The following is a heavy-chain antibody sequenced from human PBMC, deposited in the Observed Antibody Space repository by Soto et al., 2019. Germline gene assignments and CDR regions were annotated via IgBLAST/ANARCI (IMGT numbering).Heavy chain of an antibody. J-gene: IGHJ6*02. CDR1: GGTFSSYA. V-gene: IGHV1-69*13. D-gene: IGHD5-18*01. CDR3: ARDRVLVRGYSYGYYYYGMDV. Sequence: ASVKVSCKASGGTFSSYAISWVRQAPGQGLEWMGGIIPIFGTANYAQKFQGRVTITADESTSTAYMELSSLRSEDTAVYYCARDRVLVRGYSYGYYYYGMDVWGQGTKVTVSS. CDR2: IIPIFGTA.